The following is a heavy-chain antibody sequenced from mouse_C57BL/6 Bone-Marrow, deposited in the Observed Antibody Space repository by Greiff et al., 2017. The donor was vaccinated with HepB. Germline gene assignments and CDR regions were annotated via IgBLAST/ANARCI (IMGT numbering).Heavy chain of an antibody. J-gene: IGHJ2*01. CDR2: ISSGGDYI. Sequence: EVHLVESGEGLVKPGGSLKLSCAASGFTFSSYALSWVRQTPEKRLAWVAYISSGGDYIYYEDTVKGRITISRDNARNTLDLQMSSLKSEDTAMYYCTRDPWGYYFDYWGQGTTLTVSS. D-gene: IGHD4-1*01. CDR1: GFTFSSYA. V-gene: IGHV5-9-1*02. CDR3: TRDPWGYYFDY.